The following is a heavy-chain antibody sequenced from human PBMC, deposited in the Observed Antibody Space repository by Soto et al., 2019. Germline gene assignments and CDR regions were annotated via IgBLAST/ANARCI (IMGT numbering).Heavy chain of an antibody. J-gene: IGHJ4*02. CDR3: ARYRRXXXXGYTLDN. CDR2: VYNSGST. Sequence: ETLSLXXTXSGGSISSNYWTWIRQPPGKGLEWIGCVYNSGSTNYNPSPKSRVTISEDTSKSQFSLKVNSMTAADTAVYYCARYRRXXXXGYTLDNWGQGILVTVSS. V-gene: IGHV4-59*01. CDR1: GGSISSNY.